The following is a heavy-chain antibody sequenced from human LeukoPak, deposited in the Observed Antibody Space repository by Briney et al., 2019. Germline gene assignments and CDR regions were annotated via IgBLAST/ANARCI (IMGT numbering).Heavy chain of an antibody. CDR3: ARAGDFWSGYYLVDY. Sequence: ASVKVSCKASGYTFTSYDINWVRQATGQGLEWMGWMNPNSGNTGYAQKFQGRVTITRNTSISTAYMELCSLRSEDTAVYYCARAGDFWSGYYLVDYWGQGTLVTVSS. CDR1: GYTFTSYD. CDR2: MNPNSGNT. D-gene: IGHD3-3*01. V-gene: IGHV1-8*03. J-gene: IGHJ4*02.